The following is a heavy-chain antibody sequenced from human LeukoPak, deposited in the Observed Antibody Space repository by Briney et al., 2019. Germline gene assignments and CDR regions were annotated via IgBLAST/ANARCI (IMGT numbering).Heavy chain of an antibody. D-gene: IGHD3-22*01. CDR3: AKGYHYYDSSGYYLFDY. J-gene: IGHJ4*02. Sequence: PGGSLRLSCAASGFTFSSHAMSWVRQAPGKGLEWVSAISGSGGSTYYADSVKGRFTISRDNSKNTLYLQMNSLGAEDTAVYYCAKGYHYYDSSGYYLFDYWGQGTLVTVSS. CDR2: ISGSGGST. V-gene: IGHV3-23*01. CDR1: GFTFSSHA.